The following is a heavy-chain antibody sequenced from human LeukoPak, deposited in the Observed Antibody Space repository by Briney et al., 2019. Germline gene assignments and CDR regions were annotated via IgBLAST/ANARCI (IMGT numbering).Heavy chain of an antibody. CDR2: IYYSGST. D-gene: IGHD2-2*01. Sequence: RTSQTLSLICTVSGGSISSGDYYWSWIRQPPGKGLEWIGYIYYSGSTYYNPSLKSRVTISVDTSKNQFSLKLSSVTAADTAVYYCARDIVVVPAATYWFDPWGQGTLVTVSS. V-gene: IGHV4-30-4*08. J-gene: IGHJ5*02. CDR3: ARDIVVVPAATYWFDP. CDR1: GGSISSGDYY.